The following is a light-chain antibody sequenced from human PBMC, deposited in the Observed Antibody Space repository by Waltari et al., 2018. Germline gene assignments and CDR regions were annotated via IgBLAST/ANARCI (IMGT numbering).Light chain of an antibody. J-gene: IGKJ1*01. CDR3: QQSYPTPPWT. V-gene: IGKV1-39*01. CDR2: AAS. CDR1: QRIRNY. Sequence: DIQMTQSPSSLSASVGARVTITCRASQRIRNYLNWYQQKPGKAPRLLIYAASSLQSGVPSRFSGSGSGTDFTLTNTSLQPEDFATYYCQQSYPTPPWTFGQGTKVDMK.